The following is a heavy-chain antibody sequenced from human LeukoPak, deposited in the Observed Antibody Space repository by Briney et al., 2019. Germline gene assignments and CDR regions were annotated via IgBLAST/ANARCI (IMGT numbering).Heavy chain of an antibody. J-gene: IGHJ4*02. V-gene: IGHV3-23*01. CDR3: ARSQGPYDY. CDR1: GFTFSRYA. Sequence: GGSLRLSCGASGFTFSRYAMSWVRQAPGKGLQWVSEIGGSGGAIYYADSVKGRFTISRDNAKNTLYLQLNSLRAEDTAIYYCARSQGPYDYWGQGTLVTVSS. CDR2: IGGSGGAI.